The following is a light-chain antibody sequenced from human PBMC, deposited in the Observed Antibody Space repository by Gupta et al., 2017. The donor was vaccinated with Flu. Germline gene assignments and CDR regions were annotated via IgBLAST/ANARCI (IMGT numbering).Light chain of an antibody. J-gene: IGKJ5*01. Sequence: IVLPQSPATLPLSPGERATLACRASQSVSSSLAWYQQKPGQAPRLLIYDASNRATGIPARFSGSGSGTDFTLTISSLDPEDLAVYYCQQRSKWPVTFGQGTRLEI. CDR2: DAS. CDR1: QSVSSS. V-gene: IGKV3-11*01. CDR3: QQRSKWPVT.